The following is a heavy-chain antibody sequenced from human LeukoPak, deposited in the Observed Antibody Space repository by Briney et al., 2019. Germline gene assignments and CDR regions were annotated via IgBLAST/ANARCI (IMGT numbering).Heavy chain of an antibody. CDR2: IYYSGST. CDR3: ARTLSSSWPNWFDP. Sequence: SETLSLTCAVSGGSISSYYWSWIRQPPGKGLEWIGYIYYSGSTNYNPSLKSRVTISVDTSKNQFSLKLSSVTAADTAVYYCARTLSSSWPNWFDPWGQGTLVTVSS. D-gene: IGHD6-13*01. J-gene: IGHJ5*02. CDR1: GGSISSYY. V-gene: IGHV4-59*01.